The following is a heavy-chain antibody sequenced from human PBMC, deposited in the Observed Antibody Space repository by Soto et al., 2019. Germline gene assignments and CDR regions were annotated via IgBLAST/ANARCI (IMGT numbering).Heavy chain of an antibody. J-gene: IGHJ5*02. CDR3: ARGTWYYDFWSGSTVGWFDP. CDR1: GGSFSGYY. D-gene: IGHD3-3*01. CDR2: INHSGST. Sequence: SETLSLTCAVYGGSFSGYYWSWIRQPPGKGLEWIGEINHSGSTNYNPSLKSRVTISVDTSKYQFSLKLSSVTAADTAVYYCARGTWYYDFWSGSTVGWFDPWGQGTRVTVSS. V-gene: IGHV4-34*01.